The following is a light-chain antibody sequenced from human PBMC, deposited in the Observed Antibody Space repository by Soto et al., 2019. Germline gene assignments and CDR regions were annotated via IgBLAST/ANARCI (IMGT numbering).Light chain of an antibody. Sequence: EFVMMPSPATLSVSPGAGATLSWRARRGFGDTLAWYQHQPGQTPRPLIYDSSTTATGFPDRFSGSGSGTDFTLTIIRLEPEDSAVYYCQQYDISPWTFGPRPKLDIK. CDR1: RGFGDT. V-gene: IGKV3D-15*02. CDR3: QQYDISPWT. J-gene: IGKJ1*01. CDR2: DSS.